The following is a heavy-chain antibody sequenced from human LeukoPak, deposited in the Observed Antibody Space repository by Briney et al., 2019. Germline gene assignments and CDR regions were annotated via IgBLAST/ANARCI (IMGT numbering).Heavy chain of an antibody. Sequence: GGSLRLSCVDSGFTFSSYWMFWVRQAPGKGLVWVSHIYVDGSRTSYADFAKGRFTISRDNSKNTLYLQMNRLRPEDTAVYYCARGTVTAPDCWGQGTLVTVSS. J-gene: IGHJ4*02. CDR2: IYVDGSRT. V-gene: IGHV3-74*01. CDR3: ARGTVTAPDC. D-gene: IGHD2-21*02. CDR1: GFTFSSYW.